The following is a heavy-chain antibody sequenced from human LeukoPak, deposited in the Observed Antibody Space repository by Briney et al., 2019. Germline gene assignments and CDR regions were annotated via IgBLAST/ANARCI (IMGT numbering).Heavy chain of an antibody. J-gene: IGHJ6*03. CDR3: ANKATLGDYYYYMAV. D-gene: IGHD3-3*02. CDR2: VSVSGGST. Sequence: GGSLRLSCAASGFTFSSYAMTWVRQAPGKGLEWVSAVSVSGGSTYYADSVKGRFTISRDNSKNTLSLQMHSLRAEDTAVYYCANKATLGDYYYYMAVWGTGTTVTVSS. CDR1: GFTFSSYA. V-gene: IGHV3-23*01.